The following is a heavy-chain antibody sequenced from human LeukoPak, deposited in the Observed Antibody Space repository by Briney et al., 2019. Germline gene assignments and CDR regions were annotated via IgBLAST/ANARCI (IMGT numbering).Heavy chain of an antibody. CDR2: IYGGGGT. J-gene: IGHJ3*02. V-gene: IGHV3-53*01. D-gene: IGHD2/OR15-2a*01. CDR3: ARISLGAFDI. CDR1: GFTVSSNY. Sequence: GGSLRLSCAASGFTVSSNYMSWVRQAPGKGLEWVSVIYGGGGTYYTDSVKGRFTISRDNSKNTLYLQMNSLRAVDTAVYYCARISLGAFDIWGQGTMVTVSS.